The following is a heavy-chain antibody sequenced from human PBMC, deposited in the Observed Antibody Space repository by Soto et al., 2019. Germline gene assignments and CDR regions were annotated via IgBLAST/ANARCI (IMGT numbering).Heavy chain of an antibody. CDR1: GYTFTSYA. D-gene: IGHD6-19*01. CDR2: INAGNGNT. CDR3: ARDLFGVAVAGTGDY. Sequence: QVQLVQSGAEVKKPGASVKVSCKASGYTFTSYAMHWVRQAPGQRLEWMGWINAGNGNTKYSQKFQGRVTITRDTSASTAYMELSSLRSEDTAVYYCARDLFGVAVAGTGDYWGQGTLVTVSS. J-gene: IGHJ4*02. V-gene: IGHV1-3*01.